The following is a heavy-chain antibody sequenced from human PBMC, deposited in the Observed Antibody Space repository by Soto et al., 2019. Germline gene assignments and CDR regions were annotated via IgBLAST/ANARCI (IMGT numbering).Heavy chain of an antibody. CDR1: GGSISSSSYY. Sequence: SETLSLTCTVSGGSISSSSYYWGWIRQPPGKGLEWIGSIYYSGSTYYNPSLKSRVTISVDTSKNQFSLKLSSVTAADTAVYYCARHARYGGYLDYWGQGTLVTVSS. CDR3: ARHARYGGYLDY. J-gene: IGHJ4*02. CDR2: IYYSGST. D-gene: IGHD1-26*01. V-gene: IGHV4-39*01.